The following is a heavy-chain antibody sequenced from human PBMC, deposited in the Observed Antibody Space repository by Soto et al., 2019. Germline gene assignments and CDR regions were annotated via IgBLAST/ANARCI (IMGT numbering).Heavy chain of an antibody. Sequence: QVQLVQSGAEVKKPGSSVKVSCKASGGTFSSYAISWVRQAPGQGLEWMGGIIPIFGTANYAQKFQGRVTITADESTRTAYMELSSLRSEDTAVYYCARRPLTGRYYGMDVWGQGTTVTVSS. CDR2: IIPIFGTA. CDR1: GGTFSSYA. V-gene: IGHV1-69*01. J-gene: IGHJ6*02. D-gene: IGHD3-9*01. CDR3: ARRPLTGRYYGMDV.